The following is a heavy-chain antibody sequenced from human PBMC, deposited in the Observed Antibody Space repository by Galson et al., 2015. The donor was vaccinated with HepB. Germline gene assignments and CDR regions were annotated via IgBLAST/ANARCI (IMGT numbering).Heavy chain of an antibody. Sequence: ETLSLTCTVSGGSISSYYWSWIRQPPGKGLEWIGYIYYSGSTNYNPSLKSRVTISVDTSKNQFSLKLSSVTAADTAAYYCARNYYDSSGYAASLYYFDYWGQGTLVTVSS. D-gene: IGHD3-22*01. CDR2: IYYSGST. J-gene: IGHJ4*02. CDR3: ARNYYDSSGYAASLYYFDY. CDR1: GGSISSYY. V-gene: IGHV4-59*01.